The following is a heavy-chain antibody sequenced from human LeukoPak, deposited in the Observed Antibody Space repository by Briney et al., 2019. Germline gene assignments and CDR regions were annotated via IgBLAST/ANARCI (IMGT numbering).Heavy chain of an antibody. CDR1: GFTVSSNY. CDR3: ARVRSSSGYYSNFDY. CDR2: IYSGGST. J-gene: IGHJ4*02. V-gene: IGHV3-66*01. Sequence: GRTLRLSCAASGFTVSSNYMSWVRQAPGKGLEWVAVIYSGGSTYYADSVRGRFSISRDSSKNTLYLQMNSLRAEDTAVYHCARVRSSSGYYSNFDYWGQGTLVTVSS. D-gene: IGHD3-22*01.